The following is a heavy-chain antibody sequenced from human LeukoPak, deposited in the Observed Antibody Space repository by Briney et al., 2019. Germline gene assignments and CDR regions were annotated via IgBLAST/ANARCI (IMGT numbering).Heavy chain of an antibody. CDR1: GGSISSYY. J-gene: IGHJ4*02. D-gene: IGHD5-18*01. CDR3: ARQYSYVYYFDY. CDR2: IYYSGST. V-gene: IGHV4-59*01. Sequence: SETLSVTCTVSGGSISSYYWSWIRQPPGKGLEWIGYIYYSGSTNYNPSLKSRVTISVDTSKNQFSLKLSSVTAADTAAYYCARQYSYVYYFDYCGQGTLVTVSS.